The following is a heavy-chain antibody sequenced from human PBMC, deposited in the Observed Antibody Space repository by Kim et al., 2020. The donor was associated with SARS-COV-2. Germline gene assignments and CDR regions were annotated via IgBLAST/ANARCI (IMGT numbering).Heavy chain of an antibody. CDR3: AREVVVTAIWFDP. V-gene: IGHV3-21*01. CDR1: GFTFSSYS. CDR2: ISSSSSYI. Sequence: GGSLRLSCAASGFTFSSYSMKWVRQAPGKGLEWVSSISSSSSYIYYADSVKGRFTISRDNAKNSLYLQMNSLRAEDTAVYYCAREVVVTAIWFDPWGQGTLVTVSS. J-gene: IGHJ5*02. D-gene: IGHD2-21*02.